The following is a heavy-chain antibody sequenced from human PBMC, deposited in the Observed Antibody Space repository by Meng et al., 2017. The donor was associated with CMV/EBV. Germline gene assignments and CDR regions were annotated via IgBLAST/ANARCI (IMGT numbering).Heavy chain of an antibody. CDR1: GFTFSSYS. CDR3: ARESTGDWFDP. Sequence: EVQLVESGGGLVKAGGSLRLSCAASGFTFSSYSMNWVRQAPGKGLEWVSSISSSSSYIYYADSVKGRFTISRDNAKNSLYLQMNSLRAEDTAVYYCARESTGDWFDPWGQGTLVTASS. D-gene: IGHD7-27*01. CDR2: ISSSSSYI. V-gene: IGHV3-21*01. J-gene: IGHJ5*02.